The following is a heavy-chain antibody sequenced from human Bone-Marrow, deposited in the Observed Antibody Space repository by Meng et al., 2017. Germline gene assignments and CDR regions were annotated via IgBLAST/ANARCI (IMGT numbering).Heavy chain of an antibody. D-gene: IGHD6-13*01. J-gene: IGHJ3*02. CDR3: AREPYSSSWFHAFDI. V-gene: IGHV3-21*04. CDR1: GFTFSSYS. CDR2: ISSSSSYI. Sequence: GGSLRLSCAASGFTFSSYSMNWVRQAPGKGLEWVSSISSSSSYIYYADSVKGRFTISRDNAKNSLYLQMNSLRAEDTAVYYCAREPYSSSWFHAFDIWGQGTMVTVSS.